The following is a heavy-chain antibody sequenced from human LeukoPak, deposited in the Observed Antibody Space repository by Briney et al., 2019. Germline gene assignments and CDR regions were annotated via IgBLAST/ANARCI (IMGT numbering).Heavy chain of an antibody. CDR1: GYTFTSYG. CDR2: NSAYNGNT. J-gene: IGHJ5*02. CDR3: AREPPVFVPAAIHL. V-gene: IGHV1-18*01. Sequence: ASVKVSCKASGYTFTSYGISWVRQAPGQGLEWMGWNSAYNGNTNYAQKLQGRVTMTTDTSTSTAYMELRSLRSDDTAVYYCAREPPVFVPAAIHLWGQGTLVTVSS. D-gene: IGHD2-2*02.